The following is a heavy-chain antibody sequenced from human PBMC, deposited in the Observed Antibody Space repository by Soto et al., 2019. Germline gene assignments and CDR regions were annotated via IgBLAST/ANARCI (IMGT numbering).Heavy chain of an antibody. V-gene: IGHV3-48*02. CDR3: ARDLGWAFDS. Sequence: EVQLVESGGGSVQPEGSLRLSCAASGFTFSTFSMSWVRQAPGRGLEWISYISGGGRPISYADSVKGRFTISRDNAKNSLYLQMDSLTDEDTAVYYCARDLGWAFDSWGQGTLVTVSS. D-gene: IGHD6-19*01. J-gene: IGHJ4*02. CDR1: GFTFSTFS. CDR2: ISGGGRPI.